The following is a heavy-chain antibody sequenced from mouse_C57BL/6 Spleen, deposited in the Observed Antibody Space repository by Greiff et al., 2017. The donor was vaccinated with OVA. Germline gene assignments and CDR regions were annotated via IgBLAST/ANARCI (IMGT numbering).Heavy chain of an antibody. V-gene: IGHV3-1*01. CDR1: GYSITSGYD. Sequence: VQLKESGPGMVKPSQSLSLTCTVTGYSITSGYDWHWIRHFPGNKLEWMGNISSSGSTNYNPSLKSRLSSTHDTSKNHFFLKLNSVTTEDTAAYYCARASSGYVAWFAYWGQGTLVTVSA. CDR3: ARASSGYVAWFAY. D-gene: IGHD3-2*02. J-gene: IGHJ3*01. CDR2: ISSSGST.